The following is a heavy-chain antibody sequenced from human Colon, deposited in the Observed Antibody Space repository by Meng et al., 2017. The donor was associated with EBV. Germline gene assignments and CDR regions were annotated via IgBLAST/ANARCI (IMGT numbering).Heavy chain of an antibody. CDR3: ARGKQDAWELLAY. D-gene: IGHD1-26*01. J-gene: IGHJ4*02. V-gene: IGHV4-4*02. Sequence: QVPLQASGPGLVKPSGTLSLTCGVSGVSISSNIRWTWVRQPPGKGLEWIGDIDDSGSTNYNPSLNNRISISLDKSKNHFSLKVNSVTAADTAVYYCARGKQDAWELLAYWGQGALVTVSS. CDR2: IDDSGST. CDR1: GVSISSNIR.